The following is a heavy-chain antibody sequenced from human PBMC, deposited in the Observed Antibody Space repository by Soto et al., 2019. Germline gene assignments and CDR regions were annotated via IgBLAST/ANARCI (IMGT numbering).Heavy chain of an antibody. J-gene: IGHJ6*04. V-gene: IGHV3-48*03. CDR1: GFTFSSYE. CDR3: ARVGIDYFPAANGGKGYYYYYAMDV. D-gene: IGHD3-16*01. Sequence: GGSLRLSCAASGFTFSSYEVNWVRQAPGKGLEWVSYISSSGSTIYYADSVKGRFTISRDNAKNSLYLQMNSLRAEDTAVYYCARVGIDYFPAANGGKGYYYYYAMDVSGEGTPVTVYS. CDR2: ISSSGSTI.